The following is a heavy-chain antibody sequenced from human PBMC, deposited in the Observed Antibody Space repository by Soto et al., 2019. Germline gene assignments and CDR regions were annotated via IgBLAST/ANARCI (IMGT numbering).Heavy chain of an antibody. J-gene: IGHJ6*02. CDR3: AKDRGYCSSTSCYLSYYYGMDV. CDR1: GFTFSSYG. Sequence: PGGSLRLSCAASGFTFSSYGMHGVRQAPGKGLEWVAVISYDGSNKYYADSVKGRFTISRDNSKNTLYLQMNSLRAEDTAVYYCAKDRGYCSSTSCYLSYYYGMDVWGQGTTVTVSS. D-gene: IGHD2-2*01. V-gene: IGHV3-30*18. CDR2: ISYDGSNK.